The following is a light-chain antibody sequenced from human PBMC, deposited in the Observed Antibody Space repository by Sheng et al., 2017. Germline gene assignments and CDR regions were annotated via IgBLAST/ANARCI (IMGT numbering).Light chain of an antibody. CDR1: QSVLYSSNNKNY. J-gene: IGKJ2*01. Sequence: DIVMTQSPDSLAVSLGERATINCKSSQSVLYSSNNKNYLAWYQQKPGQPPKLLIYWALRPESGVPDRFSGSGSGTDFTLTISSLQAEDVTIYYCQQYYTTPYTFGQGTKLEIK. CDR3: QQYYTTPYT. CDR2: WAL. V-gene: IGKV4-1*01.